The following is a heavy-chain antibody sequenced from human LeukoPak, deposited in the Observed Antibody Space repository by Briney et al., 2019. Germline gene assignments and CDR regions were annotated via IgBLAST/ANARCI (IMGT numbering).Heavy chain of an antibody. Sequence: PSQTLSLTCTVSGGATSSSSFYWGWIRQPPGKGLEWIGSIYSSGTTYYSPPLKGRVTISVDPSKSQFSLKLNSVTAADTAVYYCARVDGYFDYWGQGTLVTVSS. CDR1: GGATSSSSFY. D-gene: IGHD5-24*01. V-gene: IGHV4-39*01. CDR3: ARVDGYFDY. CDR2: IYSSGTT. J-gene: IGHJ4*02.